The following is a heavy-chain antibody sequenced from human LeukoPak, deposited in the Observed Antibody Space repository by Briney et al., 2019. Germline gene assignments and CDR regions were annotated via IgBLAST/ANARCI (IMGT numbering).Heavy chain of an antibody. CDR2: IKQDGSEK. D-gene: IGHD2-21*01. CDR1: GFTFSSYW. CDR3: ASPIVVVMREEFNDAFDI. J-gene: IGHJ3*02. Sequence: PGGSLRLSCAASGFTFSSYWMSWVRQAPGKGLEWVANIKQDGSEKYYVDSVKGRFTISRDNAKNSLYLQMNSLRAEDTAVYYCASPIVVVMREEFNDAFDIWGQGTMVTVSS. V-gene: IGHV3-7*01.